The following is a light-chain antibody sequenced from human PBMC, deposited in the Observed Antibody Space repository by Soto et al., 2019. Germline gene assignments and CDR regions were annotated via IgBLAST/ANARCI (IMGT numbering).Light chain of an antibody. J-gene: IGKJ1*01. CDR2: GAS. CDR3: QQYGSSRWT. CDR1: QSVRRD. V-gene: IGKV3-20*01. Sequence: IELPKYQATLSVSAGERFALWCVASQSVRRDLAWYQHKPGQAPRLLIYGASSRATGIPDRFSGSGSGTDFTLTISRLEPEDFAVYYCQQYGSSRWTFGQGTKVDIK.